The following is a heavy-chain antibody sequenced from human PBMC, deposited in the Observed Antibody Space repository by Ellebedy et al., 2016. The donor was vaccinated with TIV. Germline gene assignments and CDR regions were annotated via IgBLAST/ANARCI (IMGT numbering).Heavy chain of an antibody. J-gene: IGHJ4*02. CDR1: GYSFAKYW. CDR2: IYPGDSDT. CDR3: ARLLNYDFWIDY. V-gene: IGHV5-51*01. D-gene: IGHD3-3*01. Sequence: GESLKISCKASGYSFAKYWIGWVRQMPGKGLEWMGIIYPGDSDTRYSPSFQGQVTISADKSINTAYLQWSSLKASETAMYYCARLLNYDFWIDYWGQGTLVTVSS.